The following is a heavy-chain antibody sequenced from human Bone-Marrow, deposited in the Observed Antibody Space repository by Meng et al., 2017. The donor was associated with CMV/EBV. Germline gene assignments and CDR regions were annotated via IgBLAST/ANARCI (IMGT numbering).Heavy chain of an antibody. V-gene: IGHV4-30-4*08. CDR1: GGSISSGDYY. D-gene: IGHD6-13*01. CDR2: IYYSGST. Sequence: SETLSLTCTVSGGSISSGDYYWSWIRQPPGKGLEWIGYIYYSGSTYYNPSLKSRVTISVDTSKNQFSLKLSSVSAADTAVYYCARRVAAAAHFDYWGQGTLVTVSS. CDR3: ARRVAAAAHFDY. J-gene: IGHJ4*02.